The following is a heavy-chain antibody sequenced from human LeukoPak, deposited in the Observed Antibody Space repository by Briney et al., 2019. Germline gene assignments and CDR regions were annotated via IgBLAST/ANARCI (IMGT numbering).Heavy chain of an antibody. J-gene: IGHJ4*02. V-gene: IGHV3-30-3*01. D-gene: IGHD6-6*01. CDR1: GFTFSSYA. CDR2: ISYDGSNK. CDR3: ARCIAARPGVDY. Sequence: PGRSLRLSCSASGFTFSSYAMYWVRQAPGKGLEWVAVISYDGSNKYYADSVKGRFTISRDNSKNTLYLQMNSLRAEDTAVYYCARCIAARPGVDYWGQGTLVTVSS.